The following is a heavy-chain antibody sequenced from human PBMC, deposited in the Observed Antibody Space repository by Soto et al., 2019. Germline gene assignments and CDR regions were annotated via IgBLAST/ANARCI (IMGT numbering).Heavy chain of an antibody. CDR2: ISSSRNYI. J-gene: IGHJ2*01. CDR1: GFTFSSCS. Sequence: GGSLRLSCAASGFTFSSCSMSWVRQAPGKGLEWVSSISSSRNYIYYADSVKGRFTISRDNAKNSLYLQINSLRAEDTAVYYCATYAGGSTSAEGWYFDLWGRGTLVTVSS. V-gene: IGHV3-21*01. D-gene: IGHD2-2*01. CDR3: ATYAGGSTSAEGWYFDL.